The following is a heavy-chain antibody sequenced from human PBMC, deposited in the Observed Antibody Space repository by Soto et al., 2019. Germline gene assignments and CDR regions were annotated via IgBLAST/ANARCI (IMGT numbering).Heavy chain of an antibody. J-gene: IGHJ4*02. CDR2: IYPSDSDT. CDR1: GYNFAGYW. V-gene: IGHV5-51*01. D-gene: IGHD3-3*01. CDR3: ARGGVSTRTFDY. Sequence: GESLKISCKGSGYNFAGYWIAWVCQMPGKGLELMGIIYPSDSDTRYRPSFQGQVTISADKSISSAYLQWSSLRASDTAMYYCARGGVSTRTFDYWGQGTPVTVSS.